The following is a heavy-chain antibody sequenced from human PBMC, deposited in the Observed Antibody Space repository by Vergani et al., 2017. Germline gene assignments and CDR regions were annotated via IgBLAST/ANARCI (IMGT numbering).Heavy chain of an antibody. CDR2: MNPNSGNT. CDR1: GYTFTSYD. CDR3: ARGKVYSSGWYSVVWFDA. Sequence: QVQLVQSGAEVKTPGASVKVSCKASGYTFTSYDINWVRQATGQGLEWMGWMNPNSGNTGYAQKFQGRVTMTRNTSISTAYMELSSLRSEDTAVYYCARGKVYSSGWYSVVWFDAWGQGTLVTVSS. D-gene: IGHD6-19*01. V-gene: IGHV1-8*01. J-gene: IGHJ5*02.